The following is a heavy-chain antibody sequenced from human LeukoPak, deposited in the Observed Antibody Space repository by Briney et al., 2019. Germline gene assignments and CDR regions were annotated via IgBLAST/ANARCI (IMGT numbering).Heavy chain of an antibody. Sequence: GGSLRLSCAASGFTFSSYWMSWVRQAPGKGLEWVATIKQDGNEMYYVDSVKGRFTISRDNAQNSLYLLMNSLRDEDAAVYFCASMWEGGYWGQGTLVTVSS. J-gene: IGHJ4*02. CDR3: ASMWEGGY. V-gene: IGHV3-7*01. D-gene: IGHD1-26*01. CDR2: IKQDGNEM. CDR1: GFTFSSYW.